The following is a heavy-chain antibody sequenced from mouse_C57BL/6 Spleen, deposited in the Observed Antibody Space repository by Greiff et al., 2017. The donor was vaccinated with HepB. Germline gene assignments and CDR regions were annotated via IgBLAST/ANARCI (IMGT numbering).Heavy chain of an antibody. CDR3: ARDTDYDYDGRSYFDY. CDR1: GFTFSSYA. Sequence: EVKLMESGGGLVKPGGSLKLSCAASGFTFSSYAMSWVRQTPEKRLEWVATISDGGSYTYYPDNVKGRFTISRDNAKNNLYLQMSHLKSEDTAMYYCARDTDYDYDGRSYFDYWGQGTTLTVSS. D-gene: IGHD2-4*01. J-gene: IGHJ2*01. CDR2: ISDGGSYT. V-gene: IGHV5-4*01.